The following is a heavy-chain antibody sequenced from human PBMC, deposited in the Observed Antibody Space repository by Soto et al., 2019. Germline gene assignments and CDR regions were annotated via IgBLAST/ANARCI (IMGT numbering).Heavy chain of an antibody. Sequence: GGSLRLSCAASGFTFSRNAMHWVRQAPGKGLEWVSYITSSGSTIYYADSVKGRFTISRDNAKNSLYLQMNSLRAEDTAVYYCARDPPLSNYWGQGTLVTVSS. J-gene: IGHJ4*02. CDR1: GFTFSRNA. D-gene: IGHD3-16*02. V-gene: IGHV3-48*04. CDR2: ITSSGSTI. CDR3: ARDPPLSNY.